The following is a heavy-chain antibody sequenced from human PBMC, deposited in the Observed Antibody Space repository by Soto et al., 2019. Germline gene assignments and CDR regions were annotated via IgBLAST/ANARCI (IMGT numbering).Heavy chain of an antibody. CDR3: ARDRPITMIVVVTTIDI. V-gene: IGHV1-18*04. CDR2: ISAYNGNT. J-gene: IGHJ3*02. CDR1: GYTFTSYG. D-gene: IGHD3-22*01. Sequence: ASVKARKASGYTFTSYGISWVRQAPGQGLEWMGWISAYNGNTNYAQKLQGRVTMTTDTSTSTAYMELRSLRSDDTAVYYCARDRPITMIVVVTTIDIWGQGTMVTVSS.